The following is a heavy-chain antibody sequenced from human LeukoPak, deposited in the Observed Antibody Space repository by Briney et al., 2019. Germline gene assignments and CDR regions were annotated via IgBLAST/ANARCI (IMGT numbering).Heavy chain of an antibody. Sequence: GGSLRLSCAASGFTFSSYWMSWVRQAPGKGLEWVANIKQDGSEKSYVDSVKGRFTISRDNTKNSLYLQMNSLRAEDTAVYFCAREWAGPSFDYWGQGTLVTGSS. CDR3: AREWAGPSFDY. D-gene: IGHD6-19*01. J-gene: IGHJ4*02. CDR2: IKQDGSEK. V-gene: IGHV3-7*01. CDR1: GFTFSSYW.